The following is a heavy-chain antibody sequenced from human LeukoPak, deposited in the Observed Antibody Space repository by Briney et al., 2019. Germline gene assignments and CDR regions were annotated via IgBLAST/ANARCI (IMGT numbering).Heavy chain of an antibody. Sequence: GGSLRLSCAASGFTFSSYSMNWVRLAPGKGLEWVSSISSSSRYMYYADSVKGRFTISGDNAKNSLYLQMNSLRAEDTAVYYCAKTVAGTLNWFDPWGQGTLVTVSS. V-gene: IGHV3-21*01. J-gene: IGHJ5*02. D-gene: IGHD6-19*01. CDR2: ISSSSRYM. CDR1: GFTFSSYS. CDR3: AKTVAGTLNWFDP.